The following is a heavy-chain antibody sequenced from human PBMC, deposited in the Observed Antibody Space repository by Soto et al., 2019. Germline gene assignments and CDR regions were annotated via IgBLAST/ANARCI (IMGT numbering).Heavy chain of an antibody. D-gene: IGHD3-16*01. V-gene: IGHV4-30-2*01. J-gene: IGHJ4*02. CDR3: ARGPPFH. CDR1: GGSISSGGYS. CDR2: IYHSGST. Sequence: SETLSLTCAVSGGSISSGGYSWSWIRQPPGKGLEWIGYIYHSGSTYYNPSLKSRVTISVDRSKNQFSLKLSSVTAADTAVYYCARGPPFHWGQGTLVTSPQ.